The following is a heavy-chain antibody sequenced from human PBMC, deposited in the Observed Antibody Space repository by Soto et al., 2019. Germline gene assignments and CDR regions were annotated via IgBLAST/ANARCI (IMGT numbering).Heavy chain of an antibody. CDR2: IIPIFGTA. D-gene: IGHD4-17*01. J-gene: IGHJ6*02. V-gene: IGHV1-69*01. Sequence: QVQLVQSGAEVKKPGSSVKVSCKASGGTFSSYAISWVRQAPGQGLEWMGGIIPIFGTANYAQKFQGRVTLTADESTSTAYMELSSLRSEDTAVYYCASRHYGGVNYYYYGMDVWGQGTTVTVSS. CDR3: ASRHYGGVNYYYYGMDV. CDR1: GGTFSSYA.